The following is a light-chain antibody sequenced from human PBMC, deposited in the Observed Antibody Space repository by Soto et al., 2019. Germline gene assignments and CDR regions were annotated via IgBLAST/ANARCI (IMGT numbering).Light chain of an antibody. CDR3: QQRSNWPRFT. J-gene: IGKJ3*01. CDR2: DAS. CDR1: QSVSSY. Sequence: EIVLTQSPATLSLSPGERATLSCRASQSVSSYLAWYQQKPGRAPRPLIYDASNRATGIPARFSGSGSGTDFTLTISSLEPEDFAVYYCQQRSNWPRFTFGPGTKVDIK. V-gene: IGKV3-11*01.